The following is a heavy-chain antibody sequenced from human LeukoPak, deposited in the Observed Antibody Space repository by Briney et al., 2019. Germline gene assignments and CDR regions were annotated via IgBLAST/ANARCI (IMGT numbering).Heavy chain of an antibody. Sequence: GGSLRLSCAASGFTFSSYAMSWVRQAPGKGLEWVAVISYDGSNKYYADSVKGRFTISRDNSKNTLYLQMNSLRAEDTAVYYCAKDGGYYDSSGYFIYWGQGTLVTVSS. D-gene: IGHD3-22*01. CDR2: ISYDGSNK. J-gene: IGHJ4*02. V-gene: IGHV3-30*18. CDR1: GFTFSSYA. CDR3: AKDGGYYDSSGYFIY.